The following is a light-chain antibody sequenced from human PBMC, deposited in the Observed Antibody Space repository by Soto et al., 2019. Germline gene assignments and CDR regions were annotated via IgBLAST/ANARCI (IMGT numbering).Light chain of an antibody. CDR3: SSYAGSDNLV. Sequence: QSALTQPPSASGSPGQSVSISCTGTSRDVGGYKYVSWYQQYPGKAPKLVIYEVSKRPSGVPDRFSGSKSGNTASLTVSGLQAEDEADYYCSSYAGSDNLVFGGGTKLTVL. CDR1: SRDVGGYKY. J-gene: IGLJ2*01. V-gene: IGLV2-8*01. CDR2: EVS.